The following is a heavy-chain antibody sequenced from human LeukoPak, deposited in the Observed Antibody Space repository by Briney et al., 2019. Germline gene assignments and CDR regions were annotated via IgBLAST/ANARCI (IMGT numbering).Heavy chain of an antibody. CDR2: ISAYNGNT. V-gene: IGHV1-18*01. Sequence: ASVKVSCKASGYTFTSYGISWVRQAPGQGLEWMGWISAYNGNTNCAQKLQGRVTMTTDTSTSTAYMELRSLRSDDTAVYYCARVPYCSSTSCYAAALYYYYYYGMDVWGQGTTVTVSS. CDR1: GYTFTSYG. D-gene: IGHD2-2*01. CDR3: ARVPYCSSTSCYAAALYYYYYYGMDV. J-gene: IGHJ6*02.